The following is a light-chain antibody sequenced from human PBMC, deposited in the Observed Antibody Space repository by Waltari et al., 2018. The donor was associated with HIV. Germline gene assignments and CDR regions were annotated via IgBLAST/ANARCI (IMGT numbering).Light chain of an antibody. CDR2: RKN. CDR1: SSNIGSNY. V-gene: IGLV1-47*01. Sequence: HSVLTQPPPASGTPGQRLTIPCSGSSSNIGSNYVYCYPQPPGQAPKLLIYRKNQRPSGVPDRFSGSKSGTSASLAISGLRSEDEADYYCAAWDDSLSVVYVFGTGTKVTVL. CDR3: AAWDDSLSVVYV. J-gene: IGLJ1*01.